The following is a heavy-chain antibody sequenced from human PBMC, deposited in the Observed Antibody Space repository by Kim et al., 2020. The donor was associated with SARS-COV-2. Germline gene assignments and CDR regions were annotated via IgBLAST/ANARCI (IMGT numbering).Heavy chain of an antibody. CDR3: AKGSSGGRPYYFDY. D-gene: IGHD2-15*01. V-gene: IGHV3-23*01. Sequence: GGSLRLSCAASGFTFSNYAMSWVRRAPGGGLAWASAITGSGGDTYYADSVKGRFNISRDNSKNTLFLQMNSLRAGDTAVCYCAKGSSGGRPYYFDYWGQGTLVTVSS. J-gene: IGHJ4*02. CDR1: GFTFSNYA. CDR2: ITGSGGDT.